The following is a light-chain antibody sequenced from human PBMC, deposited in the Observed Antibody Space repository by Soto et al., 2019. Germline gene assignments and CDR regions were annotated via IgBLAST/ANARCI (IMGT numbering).Light chain of an antibody. V-gene: IGLV1-40*01. Sequence: QSVLTQPPSVSGAPGQRVTISCTGTSSNTGAGFDVHWYQQHPGTAPKYLIYSNGNRPSGVPDRFSGSKSGTSASLAISGLQAEDEADYYCSAWDDTLSNPGVVFGGGTQLTVL. CDR2: SNG. CDR3: SAWDDTLSNPGVV. J-gene: IGLJ2*01. CDR1: SSNTGAGFD.